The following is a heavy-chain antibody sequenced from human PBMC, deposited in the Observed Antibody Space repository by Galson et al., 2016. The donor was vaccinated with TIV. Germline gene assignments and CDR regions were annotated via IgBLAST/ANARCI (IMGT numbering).Heavy chain of an antibody. D-gene: IGHD6-6*01. CDR1: GFTFTNYW. J-gene: IGHJ6*02. CDR2: INSDASST. V-gene: IGHV3-74*01. CDR3: ARRQLVGYYYYGMDV. Sequence: SLRLSCAASGFTFTNYWMHWVRQVPGKGLVWVSGINSDASSTSYADSVKGRFTISRDNAKNTLFLYMSSLRAEDTAVYFCARRQLVGYYYYGMDVWGQGNTVTVSS.